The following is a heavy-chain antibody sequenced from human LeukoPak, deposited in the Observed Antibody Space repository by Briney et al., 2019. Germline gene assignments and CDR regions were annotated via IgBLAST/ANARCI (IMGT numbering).Heavy chain of an antibody. Sequence: SETLSLSCTVSGGSISSYYWSWIRQPPGKGLEWIGYIYTSGSTNYNPSLKSRVTISVDTSRNQFSLKLSSVTAADTAVYYCARRYSGSYYWYFDLWGRGTLVTVSS. CDR1: GGSISSYY. CDR3: ARRYSGSYYWYFDL. J-gene: IGHJ2*01. V-gene: IGHV4-4*09. CDR2: IYTSGST. D-gene: IGHD1-26*01.